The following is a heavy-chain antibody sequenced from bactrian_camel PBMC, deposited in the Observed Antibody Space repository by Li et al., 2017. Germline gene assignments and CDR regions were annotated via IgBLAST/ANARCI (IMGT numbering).Heavy chain of an antibody. CDR2: VGLTNGRT. CDR1: GYTTC. Sequence: QLVESGGGSVQPGGSLRLSCEVSGYTTCMAWFRQALGKERNWVASVGLTNGRTYYADSVKGRFVISQSQDGAKKRAYLQMDSLSPEDSAMYYCAARIYGCGVPSSTADFSYWGQGTQVTV. D-gene: IGHD3*01. J-gene: IGHJ6*01. V-gene: IGHV3S40*01. CDR3: AARIYGCGVPSSTADFSY.